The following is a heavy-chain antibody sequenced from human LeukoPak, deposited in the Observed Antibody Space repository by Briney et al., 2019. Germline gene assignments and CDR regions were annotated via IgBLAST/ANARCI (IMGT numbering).Heavy chain of an antibody. CDR2: IWYDGSNK. CDR3: ARDLGGGILTGLDY. J-gene: IGHJ4*02. D-gene: IGHD3-9*01. Sequence: GGSLRLSCAASGFTFSSYGMHWVRQAPGKGLEWVAVIWYDGSNKYYADSVEGRFTISRDNSKNTLYLQMNSLRAEDTAVYYCARDLGGGILTGLDYWGQGTLVTVSS. V-gene: IGHV3-33*01. CDR1: GFTFSSYG.